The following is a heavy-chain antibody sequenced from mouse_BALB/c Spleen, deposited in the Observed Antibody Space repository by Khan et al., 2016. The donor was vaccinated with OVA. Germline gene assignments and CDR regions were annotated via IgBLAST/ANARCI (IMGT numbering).Heavy chain of an antibody. CDR1: GYTFTSYW. Sequence: QVQLQQPGTELVRPGTSVKLSCKASGYTFTSYWMNWIKQRPEQGLEWLGMIDPYDSETHYNQKFKDKAILTLDKSSSTAYMQLSSLTSEEDADYYSERNPCADWGQGNRGTVAA. CDR2: IDPYDSET. V-gene: IGHV1-52*01. CDR3: ERNPCAD. J-gene: IGHJ3*01.